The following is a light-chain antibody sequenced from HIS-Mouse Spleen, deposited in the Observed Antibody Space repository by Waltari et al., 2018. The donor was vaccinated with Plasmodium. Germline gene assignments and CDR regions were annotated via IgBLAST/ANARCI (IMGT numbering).Light chain of an antibody. V-gene: IGLV3-10*01. CDR1: ALPKKY. CDR2: EDS. CDR3: YSTDSSGNHRV. J-gene: IGLJ3*02. Sequence: SYELTQPPSVSVSPGPTARITCSGDALPKKYAYWYQQKSGQAPVLVIYEDSKRPSGIPERFSGSSSGTMATLTSSGAQVEDEADYYCYSTDSSGNHRVFGGGTKLTVL.